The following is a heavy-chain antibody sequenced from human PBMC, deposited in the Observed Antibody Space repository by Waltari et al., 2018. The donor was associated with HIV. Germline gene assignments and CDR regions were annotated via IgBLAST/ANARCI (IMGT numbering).Heavy chain of an antibody. D-gene: IGHD4-17*01. CDR3: ARGADRGDDRRDYYGMDV. Sequence: EVQLVESGGGLVKPGGSLRLSCAASGFTFSTYTMNWVRQAPGKGLEVVSSISSSSTYTYYADSGKGRFTISRDNAKNSLYLQMNSLRAEDTAVYYCARGADRGDDRRDYYGMDVWGQGTTVTVSS. CDR2: ISSSSTYT. V-gene: IGHV3-21*04. J-gene: IGHJ6*02. CDR1: GFTFSTYT.